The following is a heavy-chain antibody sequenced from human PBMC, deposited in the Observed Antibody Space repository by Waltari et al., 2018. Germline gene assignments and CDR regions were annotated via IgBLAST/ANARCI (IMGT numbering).Heavy chain of an antibody. J-gene: IGHJ6*02. CDR3: ARGPTIFGVVIRNYGMDV. CDR2: INPNSGGT. V-gene: IGHV1-2*02. Sequence: QVQLVQSGAEVKKPGASVKVSCKASGYTFTGYYRHWVGRAPGQGVEWMGWINPNSGGTNYAQKFQGRVTMTRDTSISTAYMELSRLRSDDTAVYYCARGPTIFGVVIRNYGMDVWGQGTTVTVSS. D-gene: IGHD3-3*01. CDR1: GYTFTGYY.